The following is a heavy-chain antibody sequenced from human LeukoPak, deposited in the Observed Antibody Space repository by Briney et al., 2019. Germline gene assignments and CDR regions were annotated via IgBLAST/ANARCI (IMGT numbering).Heavy chain of an antibody. CDR3: ARAGNCYSYHRPTYFDY. Sequence: RGESLKISCKGSGYSITSYWIGWVRQMPGKGLEWMGISYAGDSDTRYSPSFQGQVTISADKSISTAYLQWSSLKASDTAMYCCARAGNCYSYHRPTYFDYWGQGTLVTVSS. V-gene: IGHV5-51*01. CDR1: GYSITSYW. D-gene: IGHD5-18*01. J-gene: IGHJ4*02. CDR2: SYAGDSDT.